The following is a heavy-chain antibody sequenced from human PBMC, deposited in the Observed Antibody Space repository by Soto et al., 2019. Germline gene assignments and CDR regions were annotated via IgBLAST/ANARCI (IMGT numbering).Heavy chain of an antibody. V-gene: IGHV4-34*01. CDR3: ARGRILWFGESHGGYYYYYGMDV. J-gene: IGHJ6*02. D-gene: IGHD3-10*01. CDR1: GGSFSAYH. Sequence: SETLSLTCAVYGGSFSAYHWSWSRQPPGKGLEWIWEINHSGSTNDNPSLKSRVTISVDTSKNQFSLKLSSVTAADTAVYYCARGRILWFGESHGGYYYYYGMDVWGQGTTVT. CDR2: INHSGST.